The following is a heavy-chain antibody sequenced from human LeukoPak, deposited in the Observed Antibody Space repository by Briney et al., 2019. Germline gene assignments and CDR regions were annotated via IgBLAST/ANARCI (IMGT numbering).Heavy chain of an antibody. CDR3: AREGTTGTTPYYCDY. CDR1: GFTFRSYA. CDR2: ISYDGSNK. J-gene: IGHJ4*02. D-gene: IGHD1-1*01. V-gene: IGHV3-30-3*01. Sequence: GRSLRLSCAASGFTFRSYAMHWVRQAPGKGLEWVAVISYDGSNKYYADSVKGRFTISRDNSKNTVYLQMNSLRAEDTAVYYCAREGTTGTTPYYCDYWGQGTLVTVSS.